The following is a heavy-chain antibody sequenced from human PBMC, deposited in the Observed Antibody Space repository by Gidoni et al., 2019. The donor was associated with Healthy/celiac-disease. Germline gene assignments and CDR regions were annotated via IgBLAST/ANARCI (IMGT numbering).Heavy chain of an antibody. Sequence: QVQLRESGPGLVKPSQTLSLTCTVSGGSISSGSYYWSWIRQPAGKGLEWIGRIYTSGSTNYNPSLKSRVTISVDTSKNQFSLKLSSVTAADTAVYYCARDWTGYSSGWYDYFDYWGQGTLVTVSS. CDR3: ARDWTGYSSGWYDYFDY. V-gene: IGHV4-61*02. D-gene: IGHD6-19*01. CDR2: IYTSGST. J-gene: IGHJ4*02. CDR1: GGSISSGSYY.